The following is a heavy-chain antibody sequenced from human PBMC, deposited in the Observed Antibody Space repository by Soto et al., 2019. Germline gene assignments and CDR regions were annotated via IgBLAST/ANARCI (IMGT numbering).Heavy chain of an antibody. J-gene: IGHJ6*02. CDR2: ISAYNGNT. V-gene: IGHV1-18*04. CDR1: GYTFTSYG. CDR3: ARDPRLDYGDSPTTHV. Sequence: ASVKVSCKASGYTFTSYGISWVRQAPGQGLEWMGWISAYNGNTNYAQKLQGRVTMTTDTSTSTAYMELRSLRSDDTAVYYCARDPRLDYGDSPTTHVWGQGTTLTVYS. D-gene: IGHD4-17*01.